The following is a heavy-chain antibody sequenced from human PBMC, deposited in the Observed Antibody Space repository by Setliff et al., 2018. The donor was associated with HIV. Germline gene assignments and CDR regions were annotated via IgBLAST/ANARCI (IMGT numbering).Heavy chain of an antibody. CDR2: IHYSGST. V-gene: IGHV4-39*01. CDR3: ARRGDGYILDY. Sequence: PSETLSLTCTISGGSIIRRDYYWGWIRQPPGKGPQWIGSIHYSGSTYYQPSLRSRVSISVDTAKNQFSLNLKSVTAADTAVYYCARRGDGYILDYWGRGTLVTVSS. J-gene: IGHJ4*02. CDR1: GGSIIRRDYY. D-gene: IGHD5-12*01.